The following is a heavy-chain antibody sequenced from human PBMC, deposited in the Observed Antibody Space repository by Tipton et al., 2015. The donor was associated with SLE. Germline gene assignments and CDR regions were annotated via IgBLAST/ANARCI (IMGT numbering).Heavy chain of an antibody. V-gene: IGHV4-59*11. D-gene: IGHD1-26*01. CDR1: GGSISSHN. J-gene: IGHJ3*02. CDR3: ARDRADFDI. Sequence: TLSLTCTVSGGSISSHNWNWIRQPPGKGLEWIGYIYYSGSTNYNPSLKSRVTISVDTSKNQFSLKLSSVTAADTAVYYCARDRADFDIWGQGTMVTVSS. CDR2: IYYSGST.